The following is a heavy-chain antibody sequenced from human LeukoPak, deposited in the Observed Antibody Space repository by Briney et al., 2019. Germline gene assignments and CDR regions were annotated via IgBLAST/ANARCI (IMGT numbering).Heavy chain of an antibody. CDR1: GFIFTNAW. J-gene: IGHJ4*02. D-gene: IGHD2-21*01. CDR3: TTESRFRLILDY. V-gene: IGHV3-15*01. CDR2: IKTKSDGGTT. Sequence: GGSLRLSCAASGFIFTNAWMTWVRQAPGTGLEWVGRIKTKSDGGTTDYAAPVKGRFTISRDDSKKMIYLHMNSLKTEDTAVYFCTTESRFRLILDYWGLGTLVTVSS.